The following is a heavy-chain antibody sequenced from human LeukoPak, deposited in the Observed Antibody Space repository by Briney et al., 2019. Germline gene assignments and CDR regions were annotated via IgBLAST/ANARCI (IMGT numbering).Heavy chain of an antibody. Sequence: ASLKVSCKASGYTFTSYGISWVRQDPGQGLDWMGWISAYNGNTNYAQELQGRVTMTTDTSTSTAYMELRSLRSDDTAVYYCARDARRDGYNLRGIDIWGQGTMVTVSS. D-gene: IGHD5-24*01. CDR3: ARDARRDGYNLRGIDI. J-gene: IGHJ3*02. V-gene: IGHV1-18*01. CDR1: GYTFTSYG. CDR2: ISAYNGNT.